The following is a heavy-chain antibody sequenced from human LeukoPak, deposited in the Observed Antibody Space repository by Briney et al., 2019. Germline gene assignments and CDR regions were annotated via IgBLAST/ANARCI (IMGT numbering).Heavy chain of an antibody. CDR2: ISAYNGNT. CDR3: ARGINGILWFGVYYYYYMDV. CDR1: GYTFAGYY. D-gene: IGHD3-10*01. V-gene: IGHV1-18*04. J-gene: IGHJ6*03. Sequence: GASVKVSCKASGYTFAGYYMHWVRQAPGQGLEWMGWISAYNGNTKYAQKLQGRVTMTTDTSTSTAYMELRSLRSDDTAVYYCARGINGILWFGVYYYYYMDVWGKGTTVTISS.